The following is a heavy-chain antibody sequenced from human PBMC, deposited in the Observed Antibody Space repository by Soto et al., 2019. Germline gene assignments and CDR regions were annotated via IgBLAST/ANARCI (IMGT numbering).Heavy chain of an antibody. CDR1: GGSISSYY. CDR3: ERLEGSSGWYRNWFDP. CDR2: IYYSGST. D-gene: IGHD6-19*01. Sequence: PSETLSLTCTVSGGSISSYYWSWIRQPPGKGLEWIGYIYYSGSTNYNPSLKSRVTISVDTSKNQFSLKLSSVTAADTAVYYCERLEGSSGWYRNWFDPWGQGTLVTVSS. V-gene: IGHV4-59*08. J-gene: IGHJ5*02.